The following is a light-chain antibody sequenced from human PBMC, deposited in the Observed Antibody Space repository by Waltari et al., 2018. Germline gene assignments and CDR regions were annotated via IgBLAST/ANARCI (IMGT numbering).Light chain of an antibody. J-gene: IGKJ3*01. Sequence: EIVLTQSPATLSLSPGERATLSCRASQSVRSSLAWYQQKPGHSPRLLIYDASNRATGIPARFSGSGSGTDFTLTISSLEPEDFAVYYCQHRGHWPPDATFGPGTKVDIK. CDR1: QSVRSS. V-gene: IGKV3-11*01. CDR3: QHRGHWPPDAT. CDR2: DAS.